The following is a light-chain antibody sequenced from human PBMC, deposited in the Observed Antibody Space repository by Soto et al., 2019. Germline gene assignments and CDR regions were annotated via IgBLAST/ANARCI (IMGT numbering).Light chain of an antibody. V-gene: IGLV2-14*03. CDR2: EVT. CDR3: GSYTSSNTLV. J-gene: IGLJ1*01. Sequence: QSALTQPASVSGSPGQSITISCTATSSDVGGYNYVSWYQQHPGKAPKLLIYEVTYRPSGVSNRFSGSKSGNTASLTISGLQAEDEADYFCGSYTSSNTLVFGTGTKLTVL. CDR1: SSDVGGYNY.